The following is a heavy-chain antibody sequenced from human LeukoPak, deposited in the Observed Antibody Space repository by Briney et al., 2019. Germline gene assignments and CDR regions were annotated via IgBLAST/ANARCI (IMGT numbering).Heavy chain of an antibody. V-gene: IGHV3-23*01. CDR1: GFTFSSYA. D-gene: IGHD6-13*01. Sequence: PGESLRLSCGASGFTFSSYAMTWVRQAPGKGLEWVSGITGGGSDTYHAASVKGRFTSSRDNSKNTLYLQMNSLSAEDTALYYCAKGSASSRPYYFDYWGQGILVTVSS. CDR3: AKGSASSRPYYFDY. J-gene: IGHJ4*02. CDR2: ITGGGSDT.